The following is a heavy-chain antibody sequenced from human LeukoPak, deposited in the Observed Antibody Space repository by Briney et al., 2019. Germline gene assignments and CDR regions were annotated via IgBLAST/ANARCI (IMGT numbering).Heavy chain of an antibody. V-gene: IGHV3-74*01. Sequence: PGGSLRLSCSASGFTFSSYAMHWVRQAPGKGLMWVSRIEGDGNRITYADSVKGRFTISRDNAKNTLYLQMNSLRAEDTAVYYCTRDWRNLGYDYWGQGTQVTVSS. D-gene: IGHD5-12*01. J-gene: IGHJ4*02. CDR2: IEGDGNRI. CDR3: TRDWRNLGYDY. CDR1: GFTFSSYA.